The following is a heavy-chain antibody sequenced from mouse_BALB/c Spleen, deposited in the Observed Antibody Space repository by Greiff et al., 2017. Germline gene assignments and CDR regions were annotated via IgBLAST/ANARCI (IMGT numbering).Heavy chain of an antibody. CDR3: ARDYYGSSYGYAMDY. D-gene: IGHD1-1*01. CDR2: INSGGSYT. V-gene: IGHV5-2*03. J-gene: IGHJ4*01. CDR1: EYEFPSHD. Sequence: EVMLVESGGGLVQPGESLKLSCESNEYEFPSHDMSWVRKTPEKRLELVAAINSGGSYTYYPDSVKGRFTISRDNAKNTLYLQMSSLKSEDTAMYYCARDYYGSSYGYAMDYWGQGTSVTVSS.